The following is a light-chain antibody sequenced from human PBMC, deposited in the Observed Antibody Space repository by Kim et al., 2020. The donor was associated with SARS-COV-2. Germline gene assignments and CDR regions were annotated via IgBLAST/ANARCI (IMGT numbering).Light chain of an antibody. J-gene: IGLJ3*02. CDR2: LNSDGSH. CDR3: QTWGTGTWV. V-gene: IGLV4-69*01. Sequence: QLVLTQSPSASASLGASVKLTCTLSSGHSSNAIAWHQQQPEKGPRYLMKLNSDGSHTKGDGIPDRFSGSSSGAGRYLTISSLQSEDEADYYCQTWGTGTWVFGGGTQLAVL. CDR1: SGHSSNA.